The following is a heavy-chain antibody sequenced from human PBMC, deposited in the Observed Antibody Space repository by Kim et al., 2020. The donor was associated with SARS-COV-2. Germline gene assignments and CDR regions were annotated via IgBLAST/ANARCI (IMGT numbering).Heavy chain of an antibody. J-gene: IGHJ6*02. CDR3: ARGRGYYYDSSGYGMDV. D-gene: IGHD3-22*01. V-gene: IGHV1-69*01. Sequence: CQGRVTITADESTSTAYMELSSLRSEDTAVYYCARGRGYYYDSSGYGMDVWGQGTTVTVSS.